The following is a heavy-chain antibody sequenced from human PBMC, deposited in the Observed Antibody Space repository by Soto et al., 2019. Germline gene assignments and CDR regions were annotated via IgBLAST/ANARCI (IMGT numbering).Heavy chain of an antibody. CDR1: GDSISDVNYY. J-gene: IGHJ4*02. D-gene: IGHD7-27*01. CDR3: TRAPSGDKVDY. CDR2: IYDGGST. Sequence: QVQLQGSGPRLVKPSQTLSLTCTVSGDSISDVNYYWSWIRQSPDKGLEWIGDIYDGGSTYSNPSLKSRVTLSIDTSKNQFSLQLSSMSAADTAVYYWTRAPSGDKVDYWGQGTLVSVSS. V-gene: IGHV4-30-4*01.